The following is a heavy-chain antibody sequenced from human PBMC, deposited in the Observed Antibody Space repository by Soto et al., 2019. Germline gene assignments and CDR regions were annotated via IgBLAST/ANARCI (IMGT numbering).Heavy chain of an antibody. CDR1: GFTVTSNY. Sequence: EVQLVESGGSLVQPGGSLRLSCAASGFTVTSNYMTWVRQAPGKGLEWVSVIDSGGSTYYADSVKGRFTISRHNSKNALYLQMSSLRREDTAVYYCARILYSNTFYYYYMDVWGKGTTVTVSS. V-gene: IGHV3-53*04. D-gene: IGHD6-13*01. CDR2: IDSGGST. J-gene: IGHJ6*03. CDR3: ARILYSNTFYYYYMDV.